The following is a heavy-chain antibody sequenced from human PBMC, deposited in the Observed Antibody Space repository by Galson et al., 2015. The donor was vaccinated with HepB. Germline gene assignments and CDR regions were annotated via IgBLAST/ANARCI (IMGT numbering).Heavy chain of an antibody. CDR3: ARARSGSYYFDY. D-gene: IGHD1-26*01. CDR1: GFTVSSNY. CDR2: IYSGGST. Sequence: SLRLSCAASGFTVSSNYMSWVRQAPGKGLEWVSVIYSGGSTYYADSVKGRFTISRDNSKNTLYLQMNSLRAEDTAVYYCARARSGSYYFDYWGQGTLVTVSS. V-gene: IGHV3-53*01. J-gene: IGHJ4*02.